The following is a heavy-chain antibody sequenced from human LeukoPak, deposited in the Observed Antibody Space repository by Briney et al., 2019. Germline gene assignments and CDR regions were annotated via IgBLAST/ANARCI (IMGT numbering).Heavy chain of an antibody. CDR3: ARDFNGVLDY. CDR2: ISSSGSTI. D-gene: IGHD2-8*01. J-gene: IGHJ4*02. CDR1: GFTFSSYT. V-gene: IGHV3-48*04. Sequence: GGSLRLSCAASGFTFSSYTMNWVRQAPGKGLEWVSYISSSGSTIYYADSVKGRFTISRDNAKNSLYLQMNSLRAEDMAVYYCARDFNGVLDYWGQGTLVTVSS.